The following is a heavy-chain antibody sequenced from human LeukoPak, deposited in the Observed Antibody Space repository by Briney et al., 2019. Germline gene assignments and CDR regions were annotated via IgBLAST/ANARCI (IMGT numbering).Heavy chain of an antibody. CDR2: TWYDGSNK. CDR1: GFTFSSYG. D-gene: IGHD3-10*01. Sequence: PGRSLCLSCAAPGFTFSSYGMHWVRQAPGKGQEWVAVTWYDGSNKYYADSVKGRFTISRDNPKNTLYLQMNNLRDEDTAVYYCARVHWGNYYLNAFDIWGQGTMVTVSS. CDR3: ARVHWGNYYLNAFDI. J-gene: IGHJ3*02. V-gene: IGHV3-33*01.